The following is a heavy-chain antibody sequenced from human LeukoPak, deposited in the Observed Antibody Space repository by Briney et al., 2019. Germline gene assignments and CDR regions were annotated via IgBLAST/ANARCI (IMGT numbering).Heavy chain of an antibody. CDR3: ASVDYSSDPGAFDI. Sequence: GGSLRLSCAASGFTFSSYSMNWVRQAPGKGLEWVSSISSSSSYIYYADSVKGRFTISRDNAKNSLYLQMNSLRAEDTAVYYCASVDYSSDPGAFDIWGQGTMVTVSS. J-gene: IGHJ3*02. CDR1: GFTFSSYS. D-gene: IGHD4-11*01. V-gene: IGHV3-21*01. CDR2: ISSSSSYI.